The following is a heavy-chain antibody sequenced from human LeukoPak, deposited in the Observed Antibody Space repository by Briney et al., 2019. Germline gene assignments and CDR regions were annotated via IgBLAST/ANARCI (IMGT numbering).Heavy chain of an antibody. V-gene: IGHV4-4*07. Sequence: SETLSLTCTVSGGSINNYYWSWIRQPAGKGLEWIGLIYSSGSTSYNPSLKSRVTMSVDTSKKQFSLRLSSVTAADTAVYYCARTPIYYFDNSGYYTWGQGTLVTVSS. CDR3: ARTPIYYFDNSGYYT. D-gene: IGHD3-22*01. CDR2: IYSSGST. CDR1: GGSINNYY. J-gene: IGHJ5*02.